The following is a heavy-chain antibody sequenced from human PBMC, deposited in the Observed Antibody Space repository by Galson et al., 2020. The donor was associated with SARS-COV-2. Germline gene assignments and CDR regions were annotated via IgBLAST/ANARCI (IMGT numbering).Heavy chain of an antibody. CDR2: MYTTGSA. V-gene: IGHV4-4*07. CDR3: ARAAGYTYGFYYYGMDV. D-gene: IGHD5-18*01. J-gene: IGHJ6*02. Sequence: SETLSLTCTVSGDSMSRYYWNWIRQPAGKGLEWIGRMYTTGSANYNPSLQSRVPMSVDTSKSQFSLKLRSVTAADTAVYDCARAAGYTYGFYYYGMDVWGQGTTVTVSS. CDR1: GDSMSRYY.